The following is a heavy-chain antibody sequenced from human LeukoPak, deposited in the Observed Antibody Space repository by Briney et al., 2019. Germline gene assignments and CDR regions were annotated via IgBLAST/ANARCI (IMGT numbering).Heavy chain of an antibody. V-gene: IGHV3-23*01. D-gene: IGHD1-26*01. J-gene: IGHJ4*02. CDR2: ISGSGGST. CDR3: ATFPSGSYSAY. CDR1: GFTFSSYA. Sequence: GGSLRLSCAASGFTFSSYAMSWVRQAPGKGLEWVSAISGSGGSTYYADSVKGRFTISRDNSKNTLYLQMNSLKTEDTAVYYCATFPSGSYSAYWGQGTLVTVSS.